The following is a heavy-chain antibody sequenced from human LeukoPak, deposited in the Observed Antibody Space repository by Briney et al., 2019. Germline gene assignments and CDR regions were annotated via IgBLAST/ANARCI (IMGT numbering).Heavy chain of an antibody. CDR1: GYSFTSYW. CDR2: IYPDDSDT. J-gene: IGHJ6*03. V-gene: IGHV5-51*01. Sequence: GESLKISCKGSGYSFTSYWIGWVRQMPGKGLEWMGIIYPDDSDTRYSPSFEGQVIISVDKSISTAYLQWSSLKASDTGTYYCARHGHCTSGVCYSNYYYYMDVWGKGTTVTVSS. CDR3: ARHGHCTSGVCYSNYYYYMDV. D-gene: IGHD2-8*01.